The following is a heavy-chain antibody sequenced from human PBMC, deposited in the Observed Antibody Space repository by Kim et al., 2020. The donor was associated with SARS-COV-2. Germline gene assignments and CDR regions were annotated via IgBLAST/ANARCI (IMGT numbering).Heavy chain of an antibody. CDR2: ISGSDT. D-gene: IGHD1-26*01. Sequence: GGSLRLSCAASGFTLSSYLMSWVRQAPGKGLEWVSTISGSDTYYAYSLKVRSTISIDSSKNTLYLQMKILRAADTAADYCAKGRSGTKLPDYSGQVTLLT. CDR3: AKGRSGTKLPDY. J-gene: IGHJ4*02. CDR1: GFTLSSYL. V-gene: IGHV3-23*01.